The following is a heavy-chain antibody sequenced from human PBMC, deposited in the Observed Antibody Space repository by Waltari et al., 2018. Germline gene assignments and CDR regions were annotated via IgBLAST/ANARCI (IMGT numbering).Heavy chain of an antibody. CDR1: GCSLSDYG. CDR2: ISSSGPTI. J-gene: IGHJ4*02. D-gene: IGHD4-17*01. Sequence: EVQLVESVGGLVQPGGSLRLSCAASGCSLSDYGMNWVRQAPGKGLEWLSFISSSGPTIHYADSVKGRFTVSRDNTKNSLSLQMNSLRAEDTAVYYCARVWGVTTSDFWGQGTLVTVSS. CDR3: ARVWGVTTSDF. V-gene: IGHV3-48*03.